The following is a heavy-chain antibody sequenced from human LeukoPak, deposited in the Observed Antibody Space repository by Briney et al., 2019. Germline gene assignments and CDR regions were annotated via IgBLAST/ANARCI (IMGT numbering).Heavy chain of an antibody. CDR1: GFKFDDYG. V-gene: IGHV3-74*01. CDR2: INSDGSST. CDR3: ARDPPPRLWFGESNYYYYYMDV. J-gene: IGHJ6*03. D-gene: IGHD3-10*01. Sequence: GGSLRLSCTASGFKFDDYGMTWVRQAPGKGLVWVSRINSDGSSTSYADSVKGRFTISRDNAKNSLYLQMNSLRAEDTAVYYCARDPPPRLWFGESNYYYYYMDVWGKGTTVTVSS.